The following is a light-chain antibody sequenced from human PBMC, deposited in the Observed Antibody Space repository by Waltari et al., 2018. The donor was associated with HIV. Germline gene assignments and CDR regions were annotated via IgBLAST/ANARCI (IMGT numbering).Light chain of an antibody. CDR2: EAV. V-gene: IGLV2-23*01. Sequence: QSALTQPASVSGSPGQSITISCTGTSSDVGNYNLVSWYQQYPGKAPKLMIYEAVKRPSGVSNRISASKSGNTASLTISGLQAEDEADYYCCSYGGSSTWVFGGGTKLTV. CDR3: CSYGGSSTWV. J-gene: IGLJ3*02. CDR1: SSDVGNYNL.